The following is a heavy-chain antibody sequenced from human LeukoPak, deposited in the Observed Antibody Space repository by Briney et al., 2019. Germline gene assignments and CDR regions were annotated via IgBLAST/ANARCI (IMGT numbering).Heavy chain of an antibody. J-gene: IGHJ4*02. D-gene: IGHD1-26*01. V-gene: IGHV4-59*01. Sequence: TLSLTCTVSGGSFSSYYWSWIRQPPGKGLEWIGYIYYSGIANYNPSLKSRVTISVDTSKNQFSLKLRSVTAADTAVYYCASGSPTGEVDYWGQGTLVTVSS. CDR1: GGSFSSYY. CDR2: IYYSGIA. CDR3: ASGSPTGEVDY.